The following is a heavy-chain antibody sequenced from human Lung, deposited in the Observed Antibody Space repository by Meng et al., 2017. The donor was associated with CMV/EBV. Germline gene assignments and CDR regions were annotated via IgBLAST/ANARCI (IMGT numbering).Heavy chain of an antibody. D-gene: IGHD3-10*01. CDR3: ARDWELVTHGGDY. Sequence: ASVKVSCXASGYTFTSYGISWVRQAPGQGLEWMGWISAYNGNTNYAQKFQGRVIMTTDTFTSTAYMELRSLRSDDTAVYYCARDWELVTHGGDYWGQGTLVTVSS. CDR1: GYTFTSYG. V-gene: IGHV1-18*01. CDR2: ISAYNGNT. J-gene: IGHJ4*02.